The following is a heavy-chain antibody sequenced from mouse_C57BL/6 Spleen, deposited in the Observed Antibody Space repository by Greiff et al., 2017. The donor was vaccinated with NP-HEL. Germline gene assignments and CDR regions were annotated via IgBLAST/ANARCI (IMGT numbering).Heavy chain of an antibody. Sequence: EVQLQQSGPELVKPGASVKISCKASGYSFTGYYMNWVKQSPEKSLEWIGEINPSTGGTTYNQKFKAKATLTVDKSSSTAYMQLKSLTSEDSAVYYCARSRVYDYVWFAYWGQGTLVTVSA. J-gene: IGHJ3*01. CDR3: ARSRVYDYVWFAY. CDR2: INPSTGGT. V-gene: IGHV1-42*01. D-gene: IGHD2-4*01. CDR1: GYSFTGYY.